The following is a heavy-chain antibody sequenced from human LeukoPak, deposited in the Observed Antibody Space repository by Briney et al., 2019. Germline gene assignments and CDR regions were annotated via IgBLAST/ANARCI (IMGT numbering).Heavy chain of an antibody. J-gene: IGHJ2*01. V-gene: IGHV4-59*01. CDR1: GGSISNYF. CDR3: ARERSGSYYRWYFDL. CDR2: VYNGGST. Sequence: SETLSLTCTVSGGSISNYFWNWIRQSPGKRLEWIGFVYNGGSTNYNPSLKSRVTMSVDTSKNQFSLKMSCVTAADTAMYYCARERSGSYYRWYFDLWGRGTLVTVSS. D-gene: IGHD1-26*01.